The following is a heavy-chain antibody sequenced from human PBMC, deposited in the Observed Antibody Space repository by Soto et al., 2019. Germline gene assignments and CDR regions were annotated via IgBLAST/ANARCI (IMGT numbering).Heavy chain of an antibody. D-gene: IGHD6-13*01. CDR2: IWFHGTMK. Sequence: QVQLVESGGGVVQPGRSLRLSCAASGFTFSTYDMHWVRQAPGKGLEWVALIWFHGTMKYYADSVKGRFTISRDNSKNPLYLQMDSLRAEDTAVYYCARKDPGTAAGGDYWGQGTLVTVSS. V-gene: IGHV3-33*01. CDR1: GFTFSTYD. CDR3: ARKDPGTAAGGDY. J-gene: IGHJ4*02.